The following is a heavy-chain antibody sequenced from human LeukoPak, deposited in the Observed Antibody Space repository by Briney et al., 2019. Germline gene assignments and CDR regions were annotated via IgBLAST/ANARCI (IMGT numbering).Heavy chain of an antibody. Sequence: SETLSLTCTVSGGSISSYYWSWIRQPPGKGLEWIGYVSYSGTTDYNPSLKSRVIISIDTSKNQFSLRLRSVTAADTAVYYCARENDRYGRIDYWGQGTQVTVSS. CDR2: VSYSGTT. J-gene: IGHJ4*02. CDR3: ARENDRYGRIDY. V-gene: IGHV4-59*01. CDR1: GGSISSYY. D-gene: IGHD5-18*01.